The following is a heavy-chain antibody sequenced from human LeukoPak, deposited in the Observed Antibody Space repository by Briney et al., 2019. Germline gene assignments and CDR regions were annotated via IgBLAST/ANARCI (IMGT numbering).Heavy chain of an antibody. J-gene: IGHJ4*02. V-gene: IGHV3-7*01. CDR2: TKPDGTAE. CDR3: ARDGGLHTNFDY. D-gene: IGHD2-15*01. CDR1: GFTFRNYW. Sequence: GGSLRLSCAASGFTFRNYWMGWVRQAPGKGLEWVANTKPDGTAEYYADSVRGRFTTSRDNANNFLYLQMNSLRGEDTAVYYCARDGGLHTNFDYWGQGTGHRLL.